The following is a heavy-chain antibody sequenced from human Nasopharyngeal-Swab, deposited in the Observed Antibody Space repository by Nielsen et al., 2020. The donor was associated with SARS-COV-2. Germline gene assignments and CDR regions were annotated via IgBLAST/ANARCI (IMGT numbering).Heavy chain of an antibody. Sequence: PGKGLEWIGEINHSGSTNYNPSLKSRVTISVDTSKNQFSLKLSSVTAADTAVYYCARGLCSTSRYELHWFDPWGQGTLVTVSS. V-gene: IGHV4-34*01. CDR3: ARGLCSTSRYELHWFDP. CDR2: INHSGST. D-gene: IGHD2-2*01. J-gene: IGHJ5*02.